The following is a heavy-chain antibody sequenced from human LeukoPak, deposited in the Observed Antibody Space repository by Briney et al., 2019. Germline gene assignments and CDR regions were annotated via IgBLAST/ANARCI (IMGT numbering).Heavy chain of an antibody. CDR1: GFNFSTYS. V-gene: IGHV3-21*01. J-gene: IGHJ4*02. Sequence: PGGSLRLSCAASGFNFSTYSMNWVRQAPGKGLEWVSSISSRSDYIYYADSVRGRFTISKDNSKNALYLQLNSLRVDDSAMYYCARDWRDCSNFLAPGYWGQGTLVTVSS. CDR2: ISSRSDYI. D-gene: IGHD3-3*01. CDR3: ARDWRDCSNFLAPGY.